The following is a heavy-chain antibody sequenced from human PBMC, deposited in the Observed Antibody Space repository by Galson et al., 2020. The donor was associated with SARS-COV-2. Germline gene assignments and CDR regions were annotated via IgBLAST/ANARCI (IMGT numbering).Heavy chain of an antibody. D-gene: IGHD2-2*01. V-gene: IGHV1-69*13. CDR1: GGTFSSYA. CDR3: TRVPEYCSSTSCSYYYYYYMDV. CDR2: IIPIFGTA. J-gene: IGHJ6*03. Sequence: SVQVSCKASGGTFSSYAISWVRQAPGQGLEWMGGIIPIFGTANYAQKFQGRVTITADESTSTAYMELSSLRSEDTAVYYCTRVPEYCSSTSCSYYYYYYMDVWGKGTTVTVSS.